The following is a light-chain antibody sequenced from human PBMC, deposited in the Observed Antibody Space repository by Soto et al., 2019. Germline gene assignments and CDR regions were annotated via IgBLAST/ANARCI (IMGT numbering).Light chain of an antibody. CDR2: EVS. Sequence: QSALTQPPSASGFPGQSVTISCTGTSSDVGGYNYVSWYQQHPGKAPKLMIYEVSKRPSGVPDRFSGSKSGNTASLTVSGLRAEDEADYYCSSYAGSNNFNVVFGGGTKLTVL. V-gene: IGLV2-8*01. CDR3: SSYAGSNNFNVV. J-gene: IGLJ2*01. CDR1: SSDVGGYNY.